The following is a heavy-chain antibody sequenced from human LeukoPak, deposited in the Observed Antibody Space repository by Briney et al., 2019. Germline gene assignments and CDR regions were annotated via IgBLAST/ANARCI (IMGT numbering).Heavy chain of an antibody. D-gene: IGHD3-22*01. CDR2: IIPMFGTV. CDR3: VFDSSRYLFWSLRPDFDH. V-gene: IGHV1-69*05. Sequence: SVKVSCKASGGSFSNYAINWVRQAPGQGLEWMGGIIPMFGTVKYAQKLQGRVTLRTDESTSTAYMELSSLTSEDTAVYYCVFDSSRYLFWSLRPDFDHWGQETLV. J-gene: IGHJ4*02. CDR1: GGSFSNYA.